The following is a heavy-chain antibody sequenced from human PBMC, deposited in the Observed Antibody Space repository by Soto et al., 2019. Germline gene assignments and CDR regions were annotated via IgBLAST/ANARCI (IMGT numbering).Heavy chain of an antibody. D-gene: IGHD2-21*02. Sequence: EVQVVESGGGLVQPGRSLRLSCAASGFSFDDYAMHWVRQAPGKGLEWVSGISWNSGTIGYEDSVKGRFTISRDNAKNSLYLQMNSLGAEDTALYYCAKSTGGTANGMGVWGQGTTVTVS. CDR3: AKSTGGTANGMGV. CDR1: GFSFDDYA. J-gene: IGHJ6*02. CDR2: ISWNSGTI. V-gene: IGHV3-9*01.